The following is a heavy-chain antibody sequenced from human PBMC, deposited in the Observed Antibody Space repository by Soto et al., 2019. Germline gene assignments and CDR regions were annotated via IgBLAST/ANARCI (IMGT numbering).Heavy chain of an antibody. J-gene: IGHJ4*02. V-gene: IGHV3-23*01. D-gene: IGHD3-22*01. CDR1: AFTFNNYA. CDR3: AKSRYSDSSGDFYDY. Sequence: EVQLLESGGGLVQPGGSLSLSCAASAFTFNNYAMSWVRQPPGKGLEWVSGIGGSGRTTYYADSVKGRFTISRDNSNNTLFLQMNSLRAEDTAVYYCAKSRYSDSSGDFYDYWCQGTLVSVSS. CDR2: IGGSGRTT.